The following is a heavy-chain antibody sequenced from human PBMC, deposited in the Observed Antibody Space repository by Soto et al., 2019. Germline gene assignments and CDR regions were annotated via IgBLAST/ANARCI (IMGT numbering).Heavy chain of an antibody. CDR3: ARTRPMTTVTYYYYYGMDV. CDR1: GFTFSSYA. CDR2: IYSGGST. D-gene: IGHD4-4*01. J-gene: IGHJ6*02. V-gene: IGHV3-66*01. Sequence: PGGSLRHSCAASGFTFSSYAMSWVRQTPGKGLEWVSVIYSGGSTYYADSVKGRFTISRDNSKNTLYLQMNSLRAEDTAVYYCARTRPMTTVTYYYYYGMDVWGQGTTVTVSS.